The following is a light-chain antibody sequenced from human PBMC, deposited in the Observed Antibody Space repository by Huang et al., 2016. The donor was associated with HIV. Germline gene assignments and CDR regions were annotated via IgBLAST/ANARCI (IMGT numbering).Light chain of an antibody. CDR1: HSISRY. Sequence: DIQMTQSPSSLSASVGERVTITCRASHSISRYLIWYQQKPGKAPKVLIHSASSLQSGVPSRFSGSGSGTDFTLTISRLQTEDFATYYCQQSYSSPPTFGQGTKVEIK. J-gene: IGKJ2*01. V-gene: IGKV1-39*01. CDR3: QQSYSSPPT. CDR2: SAS.